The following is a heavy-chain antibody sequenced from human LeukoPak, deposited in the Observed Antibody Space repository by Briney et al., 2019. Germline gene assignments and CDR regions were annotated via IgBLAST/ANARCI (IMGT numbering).Heavy chain of an antibody. CDR2: IIPIFGTA. CDR1: GGTFSNYA. Sequence: SVKVSCKASGGTFSNYAISWVRQAPGQGLEWMGGIIPIFGTANYAQKFQGRVTITADESTSAAYMELSSLRSEDTAVYYCAREFTNRIAAAGSYYYYGMDVWGQGTTVTVSS. CDR3: AREFTNRIAAAGSYYYYGMDV. J-gene: IGHJ6*02. V-gene: IGHV1-69*13. D-gene: IGHD6-13*01.